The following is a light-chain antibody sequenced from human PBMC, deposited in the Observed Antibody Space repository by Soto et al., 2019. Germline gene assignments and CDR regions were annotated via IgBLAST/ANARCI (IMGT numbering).Light chain of an antibody. CDR1: RSISRY. CDR3: QQSYITPWT. V-gene: IGKV1-39*01. CDR2: DAS. Sequence: DIQMTQSPSSLSASVGDRVTITCWASRSISRYLSWYQQKAGKAPNLLIYDASNLQSGVPSRFSGSGSATDFTLTISSLQPEDFATYYCQQSYITPWTFGQGTKVDIK. J-gene: IGKJ1*01.